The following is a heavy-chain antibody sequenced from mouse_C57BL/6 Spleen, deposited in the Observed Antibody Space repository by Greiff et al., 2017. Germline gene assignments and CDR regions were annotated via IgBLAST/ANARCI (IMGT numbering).Heavy chain of an antibody. V-gene: IGHV1-52*01. D-gene: IGHD1-1*01. J-gene: IGHJ3*01. CDR2: IDPSDSET. CDR1: GYTFTSYW. Sequence: VQLQQPGAELVRPGSSVKLSCKASGYTFTSYWMHWVKQRPIQGLEWIGNIDPSDSETHYNQKFKDKATLTVDKSSSTAYMQLSSLTSEDSAVDYCARPYYGSSLAWFAYWGQGTLVTVSA. CDR3: ARPYYGSSLAWFAY.